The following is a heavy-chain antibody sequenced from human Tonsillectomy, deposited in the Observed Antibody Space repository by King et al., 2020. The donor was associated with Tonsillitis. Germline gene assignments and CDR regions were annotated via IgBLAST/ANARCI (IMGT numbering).Heavy chain of an antibody. V-gene: IGHV3-74*01. D-gene: IGHD1-26*01. CDR1: GFTLWSHW. CDR2: ISGDESRT. Sequence: VQLVESGGGLVQPGGSLRLSCAASGFTLWSHWMHWVRQAPGKGLVWVSRISGDESRTSYADSVKGRFTISRDNAKNTVYLQMNSLRVEDTAVYYCTREVYSGSYQYDAFDIWGQGTKVTVSS. J-gene: IGHJ3*02. CDR3: TREVYSGSYQYDAFDI.